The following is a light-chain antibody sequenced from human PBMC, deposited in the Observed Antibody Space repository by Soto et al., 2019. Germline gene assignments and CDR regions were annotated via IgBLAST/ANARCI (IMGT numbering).Light chain of an antibody. CDR1: SSDIGSYDF. CDR3: SSHAGIINVV. Sequence: QSVLTQPASVSGSPGQAITISCAGTSSDIGSYDFVSWHQQHPGKAPKLIIYEVTKRPSGVPDRFSGSKSGNTASLTVSGLLAEDEADYYCSSHAGIINVVFGGGTQLTVL. CDR2: EVT. J-gene: IGLJ3*02. V-gene: IGLV2-8*01.